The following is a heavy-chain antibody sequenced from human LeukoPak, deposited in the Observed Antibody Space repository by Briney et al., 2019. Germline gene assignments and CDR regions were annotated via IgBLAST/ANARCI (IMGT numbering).Heavy chain of an antibody. J-gene: IGHJ4*02. CDR1: GFTFSDYY. Sequence: GGSLRLSCAASGFTFSDYYMSWIRQAPGKGLEWVSYISSSGSTIYYADSVKGRFTISRDNAKNSLYLQMNSLRAEDTAVYYCARARRYCSSTSYYYFDYWGQGTLVTVSS. V-gene: IGHV3-11*04. D-gene: IGHD2-2*01. CDR2: ISSSGSTI. CDR3: ARARRYCSSTSYYYFDY.